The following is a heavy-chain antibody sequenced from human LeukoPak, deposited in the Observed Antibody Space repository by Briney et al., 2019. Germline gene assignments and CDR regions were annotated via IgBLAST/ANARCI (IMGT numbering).Heavy chain of an antibody. V-gene: IGHV3-30-3*01. J-gene: IGHJ4*02. D-gene: IGHD6-19*01. CDR2: ISYDGSNK. CDR1: GFTFSSYA. Sequence: GRSLRLSCAASGFTFSSYAMHWVRQAPGKGLEWVAVISYDGSNKYYADSVKGRFTISRDNSKNTLYLQMNSLRAEDTAVYYCARDTNPPWYSSGWPNFDYWGQGTLVTVSS. CDR3: ARDTNPPWYSSGWPNFDY.